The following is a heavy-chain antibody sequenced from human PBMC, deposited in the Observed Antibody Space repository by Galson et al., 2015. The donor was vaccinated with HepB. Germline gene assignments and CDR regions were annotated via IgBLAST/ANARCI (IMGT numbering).Heavy chain of an antibody. CDR2: IYYSGST. Sequence: SETLSLTCTVSGGSISSHYWSWIRQPPGKGLEWIGYIYYSGSTNYNPSLKSRVTISVDTSKNQFSLKLSSVTAADTAVYYCARALGTYYYGSGSYAAFDIWGQGTMVTVSS. CDR3: ARALGTYYYGSGSYAAFDI. V-gene: IGHV4-59*11. J-gene: IGHJ3*02. D-gene: IGHD3-10*01. CDR1: GGSISSHY.